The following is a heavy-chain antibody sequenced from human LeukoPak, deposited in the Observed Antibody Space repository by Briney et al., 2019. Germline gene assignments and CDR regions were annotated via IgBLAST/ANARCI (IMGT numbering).Heavy chain of an antibody. CDR3: ARAPYCSSTSCYWFCNWFDP. CDR2: INPNSGGT. J-gene: IGHJ5*02. V-gene: IGHV1-2*02. Sequence: ASVKVSCKASGYTFTGYYMRWVRQAPGQGLEWMGWINPNSGGTNYAQKFQGRVTMTRDTSISTAYVELSRLRSDDTAVYYCARAPYCSSTSCYWFCNWFDPWGQGTLVTVSS. CDR1: GYTFTGYY. D-gene: IGHD2-2*01.